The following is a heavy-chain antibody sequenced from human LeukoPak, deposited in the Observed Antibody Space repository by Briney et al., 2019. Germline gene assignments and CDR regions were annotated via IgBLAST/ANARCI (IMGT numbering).Heavy chain of an antibody. CDR3: ASKSSDHGELRFDY. D-gene: IGHD4-17*01. J-gene: IGHJ4*02. CDR1: GDSTNTYF. CDR2: IYYTGTT. V-gene: IGHV4-59*01. Sequence: SETLSLTCTMSGDSTNTYFWSWIRQPPGKGLEWIGYIYYTGTTNYNPSLKSRVTISVDTSKNQFSLRLSSVTAADTAVYYCASKSSDHGELRFDYWGQGTLVTDSS.